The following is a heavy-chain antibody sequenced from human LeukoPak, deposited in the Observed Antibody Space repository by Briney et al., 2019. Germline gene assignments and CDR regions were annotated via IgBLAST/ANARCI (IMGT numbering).Heavy chain of an antibody. CDR2: IYSGGST. V-gene: IGHV3-53*04. CDR3: AKDRGVVVATSGMDV. D-gene: IGHD2-15*01. J-gene: IGHJ6*02. Sequence: GGSLRLSCAASGFTVSSNYMSWVRQAAGKGLEWVSVIYSGGSTYYADSVKGRFTISRHNSKNTLYLQMNSLRAEDTAVYYCAKDRGVVVATSGMDVWGQGTTVTVSS. CDR1: GFTVSSNY.